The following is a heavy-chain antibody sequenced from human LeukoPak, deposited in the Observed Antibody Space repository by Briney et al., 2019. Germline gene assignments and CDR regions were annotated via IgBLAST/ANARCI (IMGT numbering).Heavy chain of an antibody. CDR3: ASDLGEASGDAGDI. Sequence: GESLKTHCQGPGYSFKHYWIGRVRQMSGKGLEWMGIIYPGDSDTRYSPSFQGQVTISADKSISTDYLKWISLKASDTAMYYWASDLGEASGDAGDIRGQGTMVTVSS. J-gene: IGHJ3*02. V-gene: IGHV5-51*01. CDR1: GYSFKHYW. D-gene: IGHD1-26*01. CDR2: IYPGDSDT.